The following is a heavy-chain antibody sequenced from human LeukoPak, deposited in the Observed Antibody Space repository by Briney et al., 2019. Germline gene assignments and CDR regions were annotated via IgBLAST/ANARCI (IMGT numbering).Heavy chain of an antibody. V-gene: IGHV5-51*01. CDR3: ARLGGSGGFQGNWFDP. CDR1: GYSFTSYW. J-gene: IGHJ5*02. Sequence: GESLKISCKGSGYSFTSYWIGWVRQVPGKGLEWMGIIYPGDSDTRYSPSFQGQVTISADKSISTAYLQWSSLKASDTAMHYCARLGGSGGFQGNWFDPWGQGTLVTVSS. CDR2: IYPGDSDT. D-gene: IGHD2-15*01.